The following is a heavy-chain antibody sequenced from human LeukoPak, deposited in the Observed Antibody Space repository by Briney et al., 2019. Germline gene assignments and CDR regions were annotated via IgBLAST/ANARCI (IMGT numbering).Heavy chain of an antibody. CDR2: ISSSGTTT. CDR1: GFSFSSYE. J-gene: IGHJ6*02. CDR3: ARDKRGLTGYNNYGMDV. Sequence: PGGSLRLSCVASGFSFSSYEMNWVRQAPGKGLEWVSYISSSGTTTYYADSVRGRFTISRDNAKNSLHVQMNSLRAEDTAVYYCARDKRGLTGYNNYGMDVWGQGTTVTVSS. V-gene: IGHV3-48*03. D-gene: IGHD1-14*01.